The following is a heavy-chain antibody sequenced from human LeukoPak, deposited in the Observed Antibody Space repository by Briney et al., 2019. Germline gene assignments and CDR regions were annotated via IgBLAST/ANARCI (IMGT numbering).Heavy chain of an antibody. CDR2: INTSGATT. D-gene: IGHD2-21*02. V-gene: IGHV3-23*01. Sequence: QPGGSLRLSCAASGFTFTSYGMSWVRQAPGKGLEWVSTINTSGATTYYADSVKGRFTISRDNSKNTLYLQVNGLGTEDTAVYYCAKDRLLNCRGDCYIFDYWGQGTVVTVSS. CDR3: AKDRLLNCRGDCYIFDY. CDR1: GFTFTSYG. J-gene: IGHJ4*02.